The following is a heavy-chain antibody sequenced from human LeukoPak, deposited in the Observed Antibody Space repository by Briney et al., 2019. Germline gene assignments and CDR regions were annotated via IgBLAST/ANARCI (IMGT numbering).Heavy chain of an antibody. D-gene: IGHD3-10*01. CDR1: GGTFSSYI. J-gene: IGHJ4*02. CDR3: ARDYSTSGSYYFDY. CDR2: IIPILDIT. Sequence: SVKVFCKASGGTFSSYIINWVRQAPGQGLEWMGRIIPILDITNYAQRFQGRVTITADKSTSTVYMELSSLRSEDTAVYYCARDYSTSGSYYFDYWGQGTLVTVSS. V-gene: IGHV1-69*04.